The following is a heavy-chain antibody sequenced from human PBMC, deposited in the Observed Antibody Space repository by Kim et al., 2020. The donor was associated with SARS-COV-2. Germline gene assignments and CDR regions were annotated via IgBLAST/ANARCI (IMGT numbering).Heavy chain of an antibody. V-gene: IGHV5-10-1*01. J-gene: IGHJ5*02. D-gene: IGHD3-16*02. Sequence: GESLKISCKGSGYSFTSYWISWVRQMPGKGLEWMGRIDPSDSYTNYSPSFQGHVTISADKSISTAYLQWSSLKASDTAMYYCAIYPWVGDYVWGSYRYSWFDPWGQGTLVTVSS. CDR1: GYSFTSYW. CDR2: IDPSDSYT. CDR3: AIYPWVGDYVWGSYRYSWFDP.